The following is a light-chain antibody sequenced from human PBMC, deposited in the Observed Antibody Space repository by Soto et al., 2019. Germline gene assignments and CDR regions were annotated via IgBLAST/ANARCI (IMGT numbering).Light chain of an antibody. Sequence: IVLTQSPGTLSLSPGERATLSCRASQSVSSSYLAWYQQKPGQPPRLLIYGASTRATGIPARFSGSGYGSEFTLTISSLQSEDFAVYYCQQYHKWPLTFGGGTKVDIK. CDR3: QQYHKWPLT. CDR2: GAS. J-gene: IGKJ4*01. V-gene: IGKV3-15*01. CDR1: QSVSSSY.